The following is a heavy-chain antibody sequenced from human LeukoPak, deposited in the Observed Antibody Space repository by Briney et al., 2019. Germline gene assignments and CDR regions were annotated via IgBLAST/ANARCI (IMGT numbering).Heavy chain of an antibody. Sequence: KPSETLSLTCAVYGGPFSGYYWSWIRQPPGKGLEWIGEINHRGSTNYNPSLKSRVTISVDTSKNQFSLKLSSVTAADTAVYYCARGLGSWKYWGQGTLVTVSS. CDR3: ARGLGSWKY. J-gene: IGHJ4*02. CDR1: GGPFSGYY. CDR2: INHRGST. D-gene: IGHD6-13*01. V-gene: IGHV4-34*01.